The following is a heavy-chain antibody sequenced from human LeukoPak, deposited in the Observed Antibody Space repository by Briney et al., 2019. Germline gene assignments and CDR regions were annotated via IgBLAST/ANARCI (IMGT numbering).Heavy chain of an antibody. CDR1: GYSFGINS. Sequence: ASVKVSYKASGYSFGINSMDWVGQATGQGLEWMGIIDPRGDSTANARTFQGRVTVTMDTSTSIVYMDLSSLTSDDTAVYSCPRDGSWSFDHWGQGTLVTVSS. CDR3: PRDGSWSFDH. J-gene: IGHJ4*02. D-gene: IGHD6-13*01. V-gene: IGHV1-46*01. CDR2: IDPRGDST.